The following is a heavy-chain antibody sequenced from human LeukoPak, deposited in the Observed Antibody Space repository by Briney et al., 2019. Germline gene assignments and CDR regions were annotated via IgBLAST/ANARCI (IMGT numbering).Heavy chain of an antibody. Sequence: GGSLRLSCAASGFTFSSYGMHWVRQAPGKGLEWVSVIWYDGSNKYYADSVKGRFTISRDNSKNTLYLQMNSLRADDTAVYYCARDLRAMVTLVDYWGQGTLVTVSS. D-gene: IGHD5-18*01. J-gene: IGHJ4*02. V-gene: IGHV3-33*01. CDR1: GFTFSSYG. CDR2: IWYDGSNK. CDR3: ARDLRAMVTLVDY.